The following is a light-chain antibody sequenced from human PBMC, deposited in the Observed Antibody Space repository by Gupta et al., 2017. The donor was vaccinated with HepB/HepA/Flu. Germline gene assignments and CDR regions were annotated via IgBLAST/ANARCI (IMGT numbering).Light chain of an antibody. CDR3: QSYDSSSWV. CDR2: EDN. Sequence: NFMLTQPHSVSESPGKTVTISCTRSSGSIASNYVQWYQHRPGSAPTTVIYEDNQRPSGVPDRFSGSIDSSSNSASLTLSGLKTEDEADYYCQSYDSSSWVFGGGTKLTVL. V-gene: IGLV6-57*03. CDR1: SGSIASNY. J-gene: IGLJ3*02.